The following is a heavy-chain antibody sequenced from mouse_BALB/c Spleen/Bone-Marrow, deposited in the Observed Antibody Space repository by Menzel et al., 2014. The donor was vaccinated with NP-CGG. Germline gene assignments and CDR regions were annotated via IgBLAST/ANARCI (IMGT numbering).Heavy chain of an antibody. D-gene: IGHD1-1*01. Sequence: VKLVESGAELARPGASVKLSCKASGYTFTSYWMQWVKQRPGQGLEWIGTIYPGDGDARYTQKFKGKATLTADKSSCTAYMQLSSLASEDSAVYYCARNYYYASSWSAMDYWGQGTSVTVSS. CDR1: GYTFTSYW. J-gene: IGHJ4*01. V-gene: IGHV1-87*01. CDR3: ARNYYYASSWSAMDY. CDR2: IYPGDGDA.